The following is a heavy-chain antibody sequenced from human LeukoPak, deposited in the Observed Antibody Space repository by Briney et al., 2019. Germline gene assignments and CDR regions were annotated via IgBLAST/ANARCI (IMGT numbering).Heavy chain of an antibody. Sequence: SETLSLTCAVYGGSFSGYYWSWLRQPPGKGLEWIGEINHSGSTNYNPSLKSRVTISVDTSKNQFSLKLSSVTAADTAVYHCARHLYGSGLHRIDYWGQGTLVTVSS. CDR2: INHSGST. CDR3: ARHLYGSGLHRIDY. D-gene: IGHD6-19*01. CDR1: GGSFSGYY. V-gene: IGHV4-34*01. J-gene: IGHJ4*02.